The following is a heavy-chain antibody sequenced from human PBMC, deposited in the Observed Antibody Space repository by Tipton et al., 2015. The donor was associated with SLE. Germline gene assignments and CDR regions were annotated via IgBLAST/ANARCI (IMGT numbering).Heavy chain of an antibody. J-gene: IGHJ4*02. CDR3: ARGPFTTTSLDS. V-gene: IGHV7-4-1*02. CDR2: IDMKTGIP. CDR1: GYTFTDYH. Sequence: QLVQSGAEMKKPGASVKVSCKASGYTFTDYHLHWVRQAPGQGLEWLGRIDMKTGIPTFAQDFTGRLVFSLDTSVTRAYLQIRGLQTEDSAVYFCARGPFTTTSLDSWGQGTPVTVSS. D-gene: IGHD3-22*01.